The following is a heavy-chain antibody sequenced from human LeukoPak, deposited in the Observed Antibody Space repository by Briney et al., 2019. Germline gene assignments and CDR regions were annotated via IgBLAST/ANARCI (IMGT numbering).Heavy chain of an antibody. V-gene: IGHV1-2*06. CDR3: ARDYCSSTSCLFDY. CDR1: GYTFTGYH. D-gene: IGHD2-2*01. CDR2: INPNSVDT. J-gene: IGHJ4*02. Sequence: ASVKVSCKASGYTFTGYHMHWVRQAPGQGDEWVGRINPNSVDTNYVQKFQGRVTMTRDTSISTAYMELSRLRSDDTSVYYCARDYCSSTSCLFDYWGQGTLVTVSS.